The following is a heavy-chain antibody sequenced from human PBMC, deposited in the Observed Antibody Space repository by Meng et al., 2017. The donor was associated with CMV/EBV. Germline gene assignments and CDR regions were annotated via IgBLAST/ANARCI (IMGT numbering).Heavy chain of an antibody. CDR1: GFTFSDYY. CDR3: ARVGSGGWLLYFDY. J-gene: IGHJ4*02. D-gene: IGHD5-12*01. Sequence: GESLKISCAASGFTFSDYYMSWIRQAPGKGLEWVSYISSSGSTIYYADSVKGRFTISRDNAKNSLYLQMNSLRAEDTAVYYCARVGSGGWLLYFDYWGQGTLVTVSS. V-gene: IGHV3-11*01. CDR2: ISSSGSTI.